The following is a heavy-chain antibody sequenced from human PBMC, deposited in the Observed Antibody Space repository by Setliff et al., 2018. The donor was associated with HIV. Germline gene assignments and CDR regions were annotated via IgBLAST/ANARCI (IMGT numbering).Heavy chain of an antibody. Sequence: SETLSLTCTVSGGSITRTPYYWGWIRQPPGKGLEWIGSIYYSGSTNYNPSLKSRVTISVDTSKNQFSLKLSSVTAADTAVYYCARSEGIAWFDPWGQGTLVTVSP. V-gene: IGHV4-39*07. J-gene: IGHJ5*02. CDR2: IYYSGST. D-gene: IGHD3-3*01. CDR1: GGSITRTPYY. CDR3: ARSEGIAWFDP.